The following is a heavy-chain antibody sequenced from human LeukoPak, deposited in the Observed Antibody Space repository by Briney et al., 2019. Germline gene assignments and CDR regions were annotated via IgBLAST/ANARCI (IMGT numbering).Heavy chain of an antibody. J-gene: IGHJ4*02. D-gene: IGHD3-22*01. Sequence: KTSETLSLTCTVSGGSVSSGSYYWSWIRQPPGKGLEWIGYIYYSGSTNYNPSLKSRVTISVDTSKNQFSLKLSSVTAADTAVYYCATGSGYFYRYFDYWGQGTLVTVSS. CDR3: ATGSGYFYRYFDY. CDR1: GGSVSSGSYY. CDR2: IYYSGST. V-gene: IGHV4-61*01.